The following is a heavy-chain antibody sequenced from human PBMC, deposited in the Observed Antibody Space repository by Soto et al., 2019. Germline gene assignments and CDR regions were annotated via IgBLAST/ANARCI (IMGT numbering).Heavy chain of an antibody. J-gene: IGHJ6*02. Sequence: GGSLRLSCAASGFTFSSYAMSWVRQAPGKGLEWVSAISGSGGSTYYADSVKGRFTISRDNSKNTLYLQMNSLRAEDTAVYYCAKRRSSSSGNYYYGMDVWGQGTTVTVSS. V-gene: IGHV3-23*01. CDR1: GFTFSSYA. D-gene: IGHD6-6*01. CDR2: ISGSGGST. CDR3: AKRRSSSSGNYYYGMDV.